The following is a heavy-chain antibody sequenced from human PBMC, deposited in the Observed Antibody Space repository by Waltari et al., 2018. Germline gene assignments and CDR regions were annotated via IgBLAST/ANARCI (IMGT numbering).Heavy chain of an antibody. D-gene: IGHD3-3*01. V-gene: IGHV1-69*12. Sequence: QVQLVQSGAEVKKPGSSVKVSCKASGGTFSSYAISWVRQAPGQGLEWMGGIIPIFGTANYAQKFQGRVTITADESTGTAYMELSSLRSEDTAVYYCARGRGGFWSGRYGLNDAFDIWGQGTMVTVSS. CDR3: ARGRGGFWSGRYGLNDAFDI. J-gene: IGHJ3*02. CDR2: IIPIFGTA. CDR1: GGTFSSYA.